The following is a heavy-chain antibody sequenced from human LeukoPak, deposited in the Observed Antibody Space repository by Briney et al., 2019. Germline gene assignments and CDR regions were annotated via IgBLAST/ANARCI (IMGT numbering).Heavy chain of an antibody. CDR2: IYDSGST. D-gene: IGHD2/OR15-2a*01. V-gene: IGHV4-30-4*01. J-gene: IGHJ2*01. Sequence: SETLSLTCTVSGGSISSGDYYWSWIRQPPGKGLEWIGYIYDSGSTYYNPSLKSRVIISVDTSKNQFSLKLSSVTAADTAVYYCARPLIGHWYFDLWGRGTLVTVSS. CDR1: GGSISSGDYY. CDR3: ARPLIGHWYFDL.